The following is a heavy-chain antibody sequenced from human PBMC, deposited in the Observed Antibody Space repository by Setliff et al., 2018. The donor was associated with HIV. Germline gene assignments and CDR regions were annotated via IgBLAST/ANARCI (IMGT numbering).Heavy chain of an antibody. CDR3: AREGCGDGTCYAPDL. CDR2: ISNSVSTL. D-gene: IGHD2-15*01. Sequence: GGSLSLSCAASGFTFSRYEMNWVRQAPGKGLEWVSYISNSVSTLYYADSVKGRFTISRDNAKNSMYLQMSSLRVEDTAVYYCAREGCGDGTCYAPDLWGQGTLVTVSS. V-gene: IGHV3-48*03. CDR1: GFTFSRYE. J-gene: IGHJ4*02.